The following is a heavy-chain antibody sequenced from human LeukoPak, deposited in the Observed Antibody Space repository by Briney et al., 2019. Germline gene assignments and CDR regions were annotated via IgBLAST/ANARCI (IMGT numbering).Heavy chain of an antibody. CDR2: IYYTGNT. J-gene: IGHJ4*02. D-gene: IGHD3/OR15-3a*01. Sequence: PSETLSLTCSVSGVSISSSNSYWGWIRQPPGTGLEWIGSIYYTGNTYYNASLKSQVSISIDTSKNQFSLRLTSVTAADTAVYFCARQTGSGLFILPGGQGTLVTVSS. CDR1: GVSISSSNSY. V-gene: IGHV4-39*01. CDR3: ARQTGSGLFILP.